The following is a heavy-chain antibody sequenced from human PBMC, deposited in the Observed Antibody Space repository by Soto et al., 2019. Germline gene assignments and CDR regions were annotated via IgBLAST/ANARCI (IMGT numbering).Heavy chain of an antibody. CDR1: GGSIRSSSYY. Sequence: SETLSLTCTVSGGSIRSSSYYWVWIRQPPGKGLEWIGSIYYSGTTYYNPSLRSRVTISVDTSENQFSLNLNSVTAADTAVYYCARSVTIFGGVWGQGTLVTVSS. CDR3: ARSVTIFGGV. D-gene: IGHD3-3*01. V-gene: IGHV4-39*01. CDR2: IYYSGTT. J-gene: IGHJ4*02.